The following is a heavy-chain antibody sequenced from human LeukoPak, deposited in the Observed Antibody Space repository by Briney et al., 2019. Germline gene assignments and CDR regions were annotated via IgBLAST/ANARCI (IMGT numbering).Heavy chain of an antibody. D-gene: IGHD2-21*02. CDR1: GFTFNNYA. V-gene: IGHV3-7*01. J-gene: IGHJ4*02. Sequence: SGGSLRLSCVASGFTFNNYAMTWVRQAPGKGLEWVANIKQDGSEKYYVDSVKGRFTISRDNAKNSLYLQMNSLRAEDTAVYYCAREVTPYYWGQGTLVTVSS. CDR3: AREVTPYY. CDR2: IKQDGSEK.